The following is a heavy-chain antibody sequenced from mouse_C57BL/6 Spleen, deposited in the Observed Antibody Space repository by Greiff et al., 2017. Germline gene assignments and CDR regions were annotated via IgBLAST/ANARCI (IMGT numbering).Heavy chain of an antibody. Sequence: DVMLVESGGGLVKPGGSLKLSCAASGFTFSDYGMHWVRQAPEKGLEWVAYISSGSSTIYYADTVKGRFTISRDNAKNTLFLQMTSLRSEDTAMYYCARNWDYAMDYWGQGTSVTVSS. CDR2: ISSGSSTI. CDR1: GFTFSDYG. J-gene: IGHJ4*01. D-gene: IGHD4-1*01. CDR3: ARNWDYAMDY. V-gene: IGHV5-17*01.